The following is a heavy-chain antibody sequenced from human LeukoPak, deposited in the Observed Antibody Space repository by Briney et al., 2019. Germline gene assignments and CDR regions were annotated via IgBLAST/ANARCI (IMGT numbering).Heavy chain of an antibody. CDR3: ARSSRFTTVVTPVGY. CDR2: MNPNSGNT. D-gene: IGHD4-23*01. J-gene: IGHJ4*02. CDR1: GYTFTSYD. V-gene: IGHV1-8*03. Sequence: GASVKVSCKASGYTFTSYDINWVRQATGQGLEWMGWMNPNSGNTGYAQKFQGRVTITRNTSISTAYMELSSLRSDDTAVYYCARSSRFTTVVTPVGYWGQGTLVTVSS.